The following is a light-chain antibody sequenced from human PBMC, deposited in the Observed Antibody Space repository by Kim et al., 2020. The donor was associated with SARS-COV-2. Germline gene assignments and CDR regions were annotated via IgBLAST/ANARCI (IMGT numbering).Light chain of an antibody. V-gene: IGKV1-6*01. J-gene: IGKJ1*01. CDR3: LQAFSYPWT. Sequence: AIQLTQSPSSLSVSVGDRVTITCRASQGIRDNLGWYQQKAGEAPKFLIYAASNLQSGVPSRFSGSGSGTDFTLTISSLQPEDFATYYCLQAFSYPWTFAQGTKVDIK. CDR1: QGIRDN. CDR2: AAS.